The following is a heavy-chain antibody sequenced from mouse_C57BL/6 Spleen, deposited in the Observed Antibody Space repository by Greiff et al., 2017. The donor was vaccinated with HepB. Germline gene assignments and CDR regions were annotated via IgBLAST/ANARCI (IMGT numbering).Heavy chain of an antibody. J-gene: IGHJ4*01. CDR1: GYTFTDYY. CDR3: ARGGNYSKSMDY. D-gene: IGHD2-5*01. CDR2: IYPGSGNT. V-gene: IGHV1-76*01. Sequence: QVQLQQSGAELVRPGASVKLSCKASGYTFTDYYINWVKQRPGQGLEWIARIYPGSGNTYYNEKFKGKATLTAEKSSSTAYMQLSSLTSEDSAVYFCARGGNYSKSMDYWGQGTSVTVSS.